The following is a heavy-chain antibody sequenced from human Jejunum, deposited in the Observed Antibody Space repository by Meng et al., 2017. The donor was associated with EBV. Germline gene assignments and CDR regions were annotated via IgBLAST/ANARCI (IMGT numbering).Heavy chain of an antibody. CDR3: ARGSHYSWDV. Sequence: QVSLQALGPGPGTPSGYLCRSCGCSCASSIRSDTWCRSVRQPPGKGLEWIGEIFPAGNTTYNPSLKIQVTMPVETSKNQFSLTLSSVTAADSAVYYCARGSHYSWDVWGQGTLVTVSS. J-gene: IGHJ4*02. V-gene: IGHV4-4*02. D-gene: IGHD3-16*01. CDR2: IFPAGNT. CDR1: CASSIRSDTW.